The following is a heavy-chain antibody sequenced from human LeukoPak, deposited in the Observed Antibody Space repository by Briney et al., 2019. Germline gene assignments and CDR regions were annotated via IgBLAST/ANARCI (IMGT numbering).Heavy chain of an antibody. J-gene: IGHJ4*02. D-gene: IGHD5-18*01. V-gene: IGHV3-43*02. CDR1: GFTFNDYV. Sequence: GGSLTLTCAVSGFTFNDYVRHWVRQAPGKGLEWVSFISGDGGATYYADSAKGRFTISRDNSRKSLYLQMHSLRTEDTALYYCATHGYTYGGRPFDSSGQGNLVTVSS. CDR2: ISGDGGAT. CDR3: ATHGYTYGGRPFDS.